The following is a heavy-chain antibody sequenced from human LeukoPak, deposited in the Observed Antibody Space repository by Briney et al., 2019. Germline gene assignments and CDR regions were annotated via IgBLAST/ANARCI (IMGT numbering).Heavy chain of an antibody. J-gene: IGHJ4*02. CDR2: IYSGGST. V-gene: IGHV3-66*01. Sequence: GGSLRLSCAASGFTVSSNYMSWVRQAPGKGLEWVSVIYSGGSTYYADSVKGRFTISRDNSKNTLYLQMNSLRAEDTAAYYCARDSYGSGSYYTHFDYWGQGTLVTVSS. D-gene: IGHD3-10*01. CDR1: GFTVSSNY. CDR3: ARDSYGSGSYYTHFDY.